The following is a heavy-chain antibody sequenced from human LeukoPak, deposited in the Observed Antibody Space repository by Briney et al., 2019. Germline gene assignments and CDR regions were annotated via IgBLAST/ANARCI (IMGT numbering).Heavy chain of an antibody. V-gene: IGHV1-18*01. CDR3: ARDRRDWFDS. CDR2: VSANNGDT. J-gene: IGHJ5*01. CDR1: GYIFVSFG. Sequence: GASVKVSCKASGYIFVSFGISWVRQAPGQGLEWMGWVSANNGDTIYTEKFQDRVTMTTDTSTNTAYMEVRSLRSDDTAVYYCARDRRDWFDSWGQGTLVTVSS.